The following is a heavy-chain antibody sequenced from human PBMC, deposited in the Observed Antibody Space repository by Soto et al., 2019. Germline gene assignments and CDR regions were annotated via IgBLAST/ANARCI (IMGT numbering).Heavy chain of an antibody. CDR2: IYYSGST. D-gene: IGHD6-6*01. Sequence: SETLSLTCTVSGGSISSYYWSWIRQPPGKGLEWIGYIYYSGSTNYNPSLKSRVTISVDTSKNQFSLKLSSVTAADTAVYYCARLAAEQLGLGRSFDYWGQGTLVTVSS. CDR1: GGSISSYY. V-gene: IGHV4-59*08. J-gene: IGHJ4*02. CDR3: ARLAAEQLGLGRSFDY.